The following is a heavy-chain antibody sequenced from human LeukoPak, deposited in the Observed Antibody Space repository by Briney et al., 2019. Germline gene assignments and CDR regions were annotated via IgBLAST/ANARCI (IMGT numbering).Heavy chain of an antibody. V-gene: IGHV4-30-2*01. CDR1: GVSISRGANS. D-gene: IGHD5-24*01. Sequence: PSETLSLTCAVSGVSISRGANSWSWIRQPPGKGLEWIGYISHTGSIHYNTSLKSRVTVSVDRSKNQFSLKLNSVTPADTAVYYCARGGTDGYNLIDYWGQGTLVTVSS. CDR2: ISHTGSI. J-gene: IGHJ4*02. CDR3: ARGGTDGYNLIDY.